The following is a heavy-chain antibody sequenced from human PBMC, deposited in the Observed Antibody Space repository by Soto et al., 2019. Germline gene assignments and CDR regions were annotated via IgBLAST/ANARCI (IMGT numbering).Heavy chain of an antibody. CDR2: INHSGST. CDR3: AREGPRIAALAQVLVNWFDP. Sequence: PSETLSLTCAVYGGSSSGYYWSWIRQPPGKGLEWIGEINHSGSTNYNPSLKSRVTISVDTSKNQFSLKLSSVTAADTAVYYCAREGPRIAALAQVLVNWFDPWGQGTLVTVSS. J-gene: IGHJ5*02. V-gene: IGHV4-34*01. D-gene: IGHD6-6*01. CDR1: GGSSSGYY.